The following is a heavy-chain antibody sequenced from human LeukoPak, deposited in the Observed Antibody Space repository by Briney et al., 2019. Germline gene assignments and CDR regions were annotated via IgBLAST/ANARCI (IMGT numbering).Heavy chain of an antibody. V-gene: IGHV4-59*01. CDR1: GASISSYY. D-gene: IGHD4-23*01. J-gene: IGHJ4*02. CDR2: IYYSGST. CDR3: ARGDDYGGIRFDY. Sequence: SETLSLTCTVSGASISSYYWSWIRQPPGKGLEWIGYIYYSGSTNYNPSLKSRVTISVDTSKNQFSLKLSSVTAADTAVYYCARGDDYGGIRFDYWGQGTLVTVSS.